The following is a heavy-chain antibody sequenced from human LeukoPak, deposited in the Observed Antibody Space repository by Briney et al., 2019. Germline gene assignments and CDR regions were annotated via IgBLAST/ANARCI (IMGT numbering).Heavy chain of an antibody. CDR3: ARYPQGFGRSYYFDY. CDR1: GFTFSSYS. J-gene: IGHJ4*02. Sequence: TGGSLRLSCAASGFTFSSYSMNWVRQAPGKGLEWVSPISSSSSYIYYADSVKGRFTISRDNSKNTLYLQMNSLRAEDTAVYYCARYPQGFGRSYYFDYWGQGTLVTVSS. CDR2: ISSSSSYI. D-gene: IGHD3-10*01. V-gene: IGHV3-21*01.